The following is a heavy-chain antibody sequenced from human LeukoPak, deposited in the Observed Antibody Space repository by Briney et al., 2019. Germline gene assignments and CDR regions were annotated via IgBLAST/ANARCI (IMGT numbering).Heavy chain of an antibody. CDR1: GFTFDDYA. Sequence: GGSLRLSCAASGFTFDDYAMHWVRQAPGKGLEWVSLISGDGGSTYYADSVKGRFTISRDNSKNSLYLQMNSLRTEDTALYYCAKDTGHPYLGAYYYYYGMDVWGQGTTVTVS. J-gene: IGHJ6*02. CDR2: ISGDGGST. CDR3: AKDTGHPYLGAYYYYYGMDV. V-gene: IGHV3-43*02. D-gene: IGHD3-16*01.